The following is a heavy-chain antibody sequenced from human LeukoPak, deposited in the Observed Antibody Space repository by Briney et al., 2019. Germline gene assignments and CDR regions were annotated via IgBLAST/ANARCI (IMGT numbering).Heavy chain of an antibody. Sequence: PSETLSLTCTVSGGSISSATYSWSWIRQPAGKGLEWIGHIYTSGSTNYNPSLKSRVTISADTPKNQFSLKLSSVTAADTALYYCVRDGFGDYYFDCWGQGTLVTVSS. D-gene: IGHD3-10*01. CDR3: VRDGFGDYYFDC. CDR1: GGSISSATYS. CDR2: IYTSGST. J-gene: IGHJ4*02. V-gene: IGHV4-61*09.